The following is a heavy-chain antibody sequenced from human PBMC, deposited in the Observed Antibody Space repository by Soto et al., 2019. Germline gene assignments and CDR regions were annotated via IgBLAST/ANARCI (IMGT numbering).Heavy chain of an antibody. CDR1: GGSISSYY. V-gene: IGHV4-4*07. CDR3: ARYGFGYCTNGVCPYFDP. D-gene: IGHD2-8*01. CDR2: IYTSGST. Sequence: ETLSLTCTVSGGSISSYYWSWVRQPAGKGLEWVGRIYTSGSTNYNPSLKSRLTRSTDTTKNHFSLKLISVTAADTAVYYCARYGFGYCTNGVCPYFDPWGQGTLVTVSS. J-gene: IGHJ5*02.